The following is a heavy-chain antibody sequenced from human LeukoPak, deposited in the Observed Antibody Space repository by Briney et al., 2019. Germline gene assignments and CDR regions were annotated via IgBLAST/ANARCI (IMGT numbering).Heavy chain of an antibody. J-gene: IGHJ4*02. Sequence: GGSLRLSCVASGFTFSSYAMSWVRQAPGKGLEWVSAISGSGGSTYYADSVKGRFTISRDNSKNTLYLQMNSLRAEDTAVYYCAKSEGIVGAIDYWGQGTLVTVSS. D-gene: IGHD1-26*01. CDR1: GFTFSSYA. CDR3: AKSEGIVGAIDY. CDR2: ISGSGGST. V-gene: IGHV3-23*01.